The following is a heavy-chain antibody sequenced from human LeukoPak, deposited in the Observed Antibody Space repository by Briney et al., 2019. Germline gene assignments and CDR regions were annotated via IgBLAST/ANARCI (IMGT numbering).Heavy chain of an antibody. CDR3: ARGLGYCSGGSCYYY. V-gene: IGHV1-8*03. D-gene: IGHD2-15*01. J-gene: IGHJ4*02. CDR1: AYTFTSYD. CDR2: MKPNSGNT. Sequence: ASVKVSCKASAYTFTSYDINWVRQATGQGLEWMGLMKPNSGNTGYAQKFQGRVTITRNTSISTAYMELSSLRSEDTAVYYCARGLGYCSGGSCYYYWGQGTLVTVSS.